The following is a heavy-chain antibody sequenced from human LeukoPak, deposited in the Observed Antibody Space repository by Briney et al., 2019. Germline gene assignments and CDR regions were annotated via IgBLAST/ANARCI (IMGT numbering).Heavy chain of an antibody. J-gene: IGHJ3*02. CDR2: IYYSGST. D-gene: IGHD2-15*01. CDR3: ARRPGGGGAFDI. V-gene: IGHV4-59*08. Sequence: SETLSLTCTVSGDSIISYYWNWIRQSPGKGLEWIGYIYYSGSTYYNPSLKSRVIISLDTSKNQFSLKLGSVTAADTAVYYCARRPGGGGAFDIWGQGTMVTVSS. CDR1: GDSIISYY.